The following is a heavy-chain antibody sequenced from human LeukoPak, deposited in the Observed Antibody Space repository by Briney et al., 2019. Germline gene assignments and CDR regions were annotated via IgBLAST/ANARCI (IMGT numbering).Heavy chain of an antibody. CDR1: GGSFSGYY. V-gene: IGHV4-34*01. J-gene: IGHJ4*02. Sequence: SSETLSLTCAVYGGSFSGYYWSWIRQPPGKGLEWIGEINHSGSTNYNPSLKSRVTISVDASKNQFSLKLSSVTAADTAVYYCAKVRSGSETFDYWGQGTLVTVSS. CDR3: AKVRSGSETFDY. CDR2: INHSGST. D-gene: IGHD3-3*01.